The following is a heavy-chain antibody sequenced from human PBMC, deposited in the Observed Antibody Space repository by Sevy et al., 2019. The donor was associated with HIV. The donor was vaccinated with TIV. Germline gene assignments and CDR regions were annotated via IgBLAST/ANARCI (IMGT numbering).Heavy chain of an antibody. CDR2: ISDSSATI. Sequence: GGSLRLSCVASGFTYSMNWVRQAPGKGLEWVSYISDSSATIHYADSVKGRFTISRDNAKNSRYLQMNTLRAEDTAVYYCASQRGGYGRLYYFDSWGQGTLVTVSS. CDR1: GFTYS. J-gene: IGHJ4*02. V-gene: IGHV3-48*01. D-gene: IGHD5-12*01. CDR3: ASQRGGYGRLYYFDS.